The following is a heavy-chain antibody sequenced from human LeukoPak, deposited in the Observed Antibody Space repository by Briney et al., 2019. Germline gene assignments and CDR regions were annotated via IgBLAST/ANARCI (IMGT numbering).Heavy chain of an antibody. Sequence: GGSLRLSCAASGFTFSSYSMNWVRQAPGKGLEWVSSISSSSSYIYYADPVKGRFTISRDNAKNSLYLQMNSLRAEDTAVYYCARDRPTQAATVGFDPWGQGTLVTVSS. CDR3: ARDRPTQAATVGFDP. J-gene: IGHJ5*02. CDR2: ISSSSSYI. CDR1: GFTFSSYS. D-gene: IGHD4-23*01. V-gene: IGHV3-21*01.